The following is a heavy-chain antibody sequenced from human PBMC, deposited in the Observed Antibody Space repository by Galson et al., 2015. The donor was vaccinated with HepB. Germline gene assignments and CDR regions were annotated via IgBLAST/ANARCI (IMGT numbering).Heavy chain of an antibody. D-gene: IGHD6-13*01. J-gene: IGHJ4*02. CDR3: AKDYLGSNWAIDY. Sequence: SLRLSCAASGFIFSNYAMSWVRQAPGKGLEWVSGISGSGSFTYYADSVKGRFTIFGDKSKNTLYLQMNSLRVEDTAVYYCAKDYLGSNWAIDYWGQGALVTVSS. CDR2: ISGSGSFT. CDR1: GFIFSNYA. V-gene: IGHV3-23*01.